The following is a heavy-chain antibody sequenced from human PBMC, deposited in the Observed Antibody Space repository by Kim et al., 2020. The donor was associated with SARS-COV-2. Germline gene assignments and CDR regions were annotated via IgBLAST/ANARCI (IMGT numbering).Heavy chain of an antibody. CDR2: GGT. Sequence: GGTNYAQKFQGRVTMTRDTSISTAYMGLSRLRSDDTAVYYCARGTNWFDPWGQGTLVTVSS. V-gene: IGHV1-2*02. CDR3: ARGTNWFDP. J-gene: IGHJ5*02.